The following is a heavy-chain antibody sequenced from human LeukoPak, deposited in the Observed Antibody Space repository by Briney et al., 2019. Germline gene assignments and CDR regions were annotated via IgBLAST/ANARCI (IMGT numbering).Heavy chain of an antibody. V-gene: IGHV1-18*01. D-gene: IGHD2-2*01. CDR3: ARARCSSDRCYFWFDP. CDR2: ISGYNGYT. CDR1: GYTFKDYG. J-gene: IGHJ5*02. Sequence: ASVKVSCKTSGYTFKDYGITWVRQAPGQGLELMGWISGYNGYTNSAEKFQGRVAMTIETSTSTVYMELRSLRSDDTAVFYCARARCSSDRCYFWFDPWGQGTLVTVSS.